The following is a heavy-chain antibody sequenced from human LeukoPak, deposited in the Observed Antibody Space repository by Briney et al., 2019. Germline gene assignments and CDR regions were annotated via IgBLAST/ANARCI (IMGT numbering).Heavy chain of an antibody. CDR1: GFIFSGSA. V-gene: IGHV3-73*01. CDR3: TRGRWELLTGDY. J-gene: IGHJ4*02. D-gene: IGHD1-26*01. CDR2: IRINDNSDAT. Sequence: GGPLRLSCAASGFIFSGSAMHWVRQASGKGLEWVGRIRINDNSDATAYGPSVRGRFTISRDDSKNTTYLQMNSLKTEDTAVYYCTRGRWELLTGDYWGQGTLVTVSS.